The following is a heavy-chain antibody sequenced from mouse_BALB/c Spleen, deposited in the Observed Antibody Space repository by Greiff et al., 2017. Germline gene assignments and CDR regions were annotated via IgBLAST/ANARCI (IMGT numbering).Heavy chain of an antibody. J-gene: IGHJ1*01. CDR3: ARGAYYRYDGYFDV. D-gene: IGHD2-14*01. V-gene: IGHV5-6-5*01. CDR2: ISSGGST. CDR1: GFTFSSYA. Sequence: EVKLVESGGGLVKPGGSLKLSCAASGFTFSSYAMSWVRQTPEKRLEWVASISSGGSTYYPDSVKGRFTISRDNARNILYLQMSSLRSEDTAMYYCARGAYYRYDGYFDVWGAGTTVTVSS.